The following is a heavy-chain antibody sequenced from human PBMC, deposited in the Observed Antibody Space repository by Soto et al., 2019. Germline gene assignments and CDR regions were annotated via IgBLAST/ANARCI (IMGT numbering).Heavy chain of an antibody. Sequence: SETLSLPCSVSGAALNSGNYYWSWIRQVPGKGLEWIGHIYVTGAVDYNPSLRDRITISQDTSERQFSLNLRLVTAADTAVYYCARLRIATNNYKWFDPWGQGTLVNAPQ. V-gene: IGHV4-31*03. CDR3: ARLRIATNNYKWFDP. CDR1: GAALNSGNYY. J-gene: IGHJ5*02. CDR2: IYVTGAV. D-gene: IGHD2-21*01.